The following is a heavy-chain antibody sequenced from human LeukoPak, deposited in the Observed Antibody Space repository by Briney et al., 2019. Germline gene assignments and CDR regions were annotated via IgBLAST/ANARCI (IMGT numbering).Heavy chain of an antibody. CDR1: GFTFSSYS. D-gene: IGHD3-22*01. V-gene: IGHV3-30*03. CDR2: ISDDGNNK. CDR3: AREAVEYYYDSSGSNAFDI. Sequence: GGSLRLSCAASGFTFSSYSMNWVRQAPGKGLEWVAVISDDGNNKYYVDSVKGRFTISRDNSENTLYLQMDSLRAEDTAVYYCAREAVEYYYDSSGSNAFDIWGQGTMVTVSS. J-gene: IGHJ3*02.